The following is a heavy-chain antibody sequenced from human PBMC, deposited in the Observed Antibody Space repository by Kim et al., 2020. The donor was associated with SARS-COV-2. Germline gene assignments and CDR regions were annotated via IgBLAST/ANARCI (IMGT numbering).Heavy chain of an antibody. CDR3: ARDQDVECSSTSCQTQNYYSYGMDV. J-gene: IGHJ6*02. CDR2: INPSGGST. V-gene: IGHV1-46*01. Sequence: ASVKVSCKASGYTFTSYYMHWVRQAPGQGLEWMGIINPSGGSTSYAQKFQGRVTMTRDTSTSTVYMELSSLRSEDTAVYYCARDQDVECSSTSCQTQNYYSYGMDVWGQGTTVTVSS. CDR1: GYTFTSYY. D-gene: IGHD2-2*01.